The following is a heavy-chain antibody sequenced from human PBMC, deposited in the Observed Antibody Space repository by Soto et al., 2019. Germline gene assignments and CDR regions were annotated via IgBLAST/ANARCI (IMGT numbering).Heavy chain of an antibody. V-gene: IGHV4-30-4*01. D-gene: IGHD2-15*01. CDR2: IYYSGST. CDR3: ARVLPLRRDAFDI. Sequence: SETLSLTCTVSGGSISSGDYYWSWIRQPPGKCLEWIGYIYYSGSTYYNPSLKSRVTISVDTSKNQFSLKLSSVTAADTAVYYCARVLPLRRDAFDIWGQGTMVTVSS. J-gene: IGHJ3*02. CDR1: GGSISSGDYY.